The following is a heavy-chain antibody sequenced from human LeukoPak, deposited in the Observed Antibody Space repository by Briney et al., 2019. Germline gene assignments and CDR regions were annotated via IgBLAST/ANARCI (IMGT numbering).Heavy chain of an antibody. D-gene: IGHD2-8*01. V-gene: IGHV1-18*01. CDR3: ARDANGVLGDY. CDR2: ISVYSGNT. CDR1: GYPFSSYG. Sequence: ASVKVSCKASGYPFSSYGISWVRQAPGQGLEWMGWISVYSGNTNYAQRFQGRVTMTTDTSTSTAYMELRSLRSDDTAMYYCARDANGVLGDYWGQGTLVTVSS. J-gene: IGHJ4*02.